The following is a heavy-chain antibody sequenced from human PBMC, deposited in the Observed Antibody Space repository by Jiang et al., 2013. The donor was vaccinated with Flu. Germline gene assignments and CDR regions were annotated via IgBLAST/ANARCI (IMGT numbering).Heavy chain of an antibody. CDR3: ARAVSRHYDSSGYYDEYFQH. J-gene: IGHJ1*01. CDR2: IYYSGST. V-gene: IGHV4-31*03. Sequence: GSGLVKPSQTLSLTCTVSGGSISSGGYYWSWIRQHPGKGLEWIGYIYYSGSTYYNPSLKSRVTISVDTSKNQFSLKLSSVTAADTAVYYCARAVSRHYDSSGYYDEYFQHWGQGTLVTVSS. D-gene: IGHD3-22*01. CDR1: GGSISSGGYY.